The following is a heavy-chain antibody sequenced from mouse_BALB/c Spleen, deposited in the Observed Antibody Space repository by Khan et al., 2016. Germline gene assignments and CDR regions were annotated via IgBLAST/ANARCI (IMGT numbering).Heavy chain of an antibody. CDR1: GYSITSDYA. V-gene: IGHV3-2*02. CDR3: TRSPTATRYFDV. D-gene: IGHD1-2*01. CDR2: IRYSGST. J-gene: IGHJ1*01. Sequence: EVQLQESGPGLVKPSQSLSLTCTVTGYSITSDYAWNWIRQFPGNKLEWMGYIRYSGSTTYNPSLKSRISITRETSKNQFFLQLYSVTTEDTATYDCTRSPTATRYFDVWGAGTTVTVSS.